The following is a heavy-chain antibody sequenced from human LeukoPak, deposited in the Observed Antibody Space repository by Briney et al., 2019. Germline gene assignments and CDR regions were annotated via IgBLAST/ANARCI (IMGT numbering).Heavy chain of an antibody. J-gene: IGHJ3*02. V-gene: IGHV3-21*01. CDR3: ARYAIVGATEPGI. Sequence: GGSLRLSCAASGFTYSSYSMNWVRQAPGKGLEWASSISSSSSYIYYADSVKGRFTISRDNAKNSLYLQMNSLRAEDTAVYYCARYAIVGATEPGIWGQGTMVTVSS. CDR1: GFTYSSYS. D-gene: IGHD1-26*01. CDR2: ISSSSSYI.